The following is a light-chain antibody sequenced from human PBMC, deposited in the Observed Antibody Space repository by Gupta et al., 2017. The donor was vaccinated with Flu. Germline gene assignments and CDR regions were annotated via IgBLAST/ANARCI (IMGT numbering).Light chain of an antibody. J-gene: IGLJ2*01. V-gene: IGLV1-47*01. CDR3: AAWDDSLSGVV. CDR2: RNN. Sequence: QSVLTQPPSASGTPGQRVIISCSGSSSNIGSNYVYWYQQLPGTAPKLLIYRNNQRPSGVPDRFSVSKSGTSASLAISGLRSEDEADYYCAAWDDSLSGVVFGGGTKLTVL. CDR1: SSNIGSNY.